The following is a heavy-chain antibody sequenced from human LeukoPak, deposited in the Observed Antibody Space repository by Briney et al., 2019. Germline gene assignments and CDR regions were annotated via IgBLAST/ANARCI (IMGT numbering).Heavy chain of an antibody. Sequence: SETLSLTCAVYGGSFSGYYWSWIRQPPGKGLEWIGEINHSGSTNYNPSLKSRVTISVDTSKNQFSLKLSSVTAADTAVYYCARGPVVPAALRAFDIWGQGTMVTVSS. J-gene: IGHJ3*02. CDR3: ARGPVVPAALRAFDI. V-gene: IGHV4-34*01. D-gene: IGHD2-2*01. CDR1: GGSFSGYY. CDR2: INHSGST.